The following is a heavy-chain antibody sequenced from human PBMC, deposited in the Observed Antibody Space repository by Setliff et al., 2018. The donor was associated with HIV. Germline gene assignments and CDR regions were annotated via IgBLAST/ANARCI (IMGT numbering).Heavy chain of an antibody. CDR3: TTDWSFRAFDI. Sequence: PGGSLRLSCAASGLTFSDAWMSWVRQAPGKGLEWVGRIKSKTDGGTTDYAAPVKGRFTISRDDSKNTLYLQMNSLKTEDTAVYYCTTDWSFRAFDIWGQGTMVTVSS. D-gene: IGHD1-26*01. J-gene: IGHJ3*02. V-gene: IGHV3-15*01. CDR2: IKSKTDGGTT. CDR1: GLTFSDAW.